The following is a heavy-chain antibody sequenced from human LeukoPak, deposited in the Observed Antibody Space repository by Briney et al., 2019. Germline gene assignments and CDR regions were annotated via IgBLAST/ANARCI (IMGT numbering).Heavy chain of an antibody. V-gene: IGHV3-21*01. Sequence: GGSLRLSCAASGFTFSASSMSWVRQAPGKGLDWVSSMDSTSTYIYYADSVKGRFTISRDNPKNSLFLQMNSLRAEDTAVYYCARVAGNGDYDQRFDYWGQGTLVTVSS. CDR2: MDSTSTYI. J-gene: IGHJ4*02. CDR3: ARVAGNGDYDQRFDY. D-gene: IGHD4-17*01. CDR1: GFTFSASS.